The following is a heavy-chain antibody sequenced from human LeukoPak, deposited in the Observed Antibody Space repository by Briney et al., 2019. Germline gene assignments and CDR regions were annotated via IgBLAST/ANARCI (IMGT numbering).Heavy chain of an antibody. D-gene: IGHD6-6*01. Sequence: GASVKVSCKASGYTFTSYDINWVRQATGQGLEWMGWMNPNSGNTGYAQKFQGRVTMTRNTSISTAYMELSSLRPEDTAVYYCARGRGSSSLFGYYYYYYGMDVWGQGTTVTVSS. V-gene: IGHV1-8*01. CDR3: ARGRGSSSLFGYYYYYYGMDV. J-gene: IGHJ6*02. CDR2: MNPNSGNT. CDR1: GYTFTSYD.